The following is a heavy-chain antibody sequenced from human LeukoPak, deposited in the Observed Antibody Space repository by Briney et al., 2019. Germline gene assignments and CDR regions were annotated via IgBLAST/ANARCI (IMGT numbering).Heavy chain of an antibody. CDR2: INHSGST. CDR1: GGSFSGYY. CDR3: AEFADRYEGYY. D-gene: IGHD5-24*01. Sequence: SETLSLTRAVYGGSFSGYYWSWIRQPPGKGLEWIGEINHSGSTNYNPSLKSRVTISVDASKNQFSLKLSSVTAADTAVYYCAEFADRYEGYYWGQGTLVTVSS. J-gene: IGHJ4*02. V-gene: IGHV4-34*01.